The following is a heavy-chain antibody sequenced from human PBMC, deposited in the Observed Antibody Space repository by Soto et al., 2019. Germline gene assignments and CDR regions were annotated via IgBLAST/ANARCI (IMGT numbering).Heavy chain of an antibody. CDR2: IIPIFGTA. CDR3: ARESRYCSGGSCYFLPGIDY. D-gene: IGHD2-15*01. V-gene: IGHV1-69*13. J-gene: IGHJ4*02. CDR1: GDSFTNYD. Sequence: EASVKVSCTTSGDSFTNYDIHWVRQAPGQGLEWMGGIIPIFGTANYAQKFQGRVTITADESTSTAYMELSSLRSEDTAVYYCARESRYCSGGSCYFLPGIDYWGQGTLVTVSS.